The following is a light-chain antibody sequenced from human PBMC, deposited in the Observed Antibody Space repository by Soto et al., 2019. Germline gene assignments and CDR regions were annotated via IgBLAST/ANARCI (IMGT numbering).Light chain of an antibody. CDR3: QQYNNWPPLT. V-gene: IGKV3D-15*01. J-gene: IGKJ4*01. Sequence: EVLMTQSPATLSVSPGERATLSCRASESISSNLAWYQQKVGQAPRLLIYGASIRATGIPARFSGSGSGTEFTLTISSRQSEDVAVYVCQQYNNWPPLTFGGGTKVEIK. CDR1: ESISSN. CDR2: GAS.